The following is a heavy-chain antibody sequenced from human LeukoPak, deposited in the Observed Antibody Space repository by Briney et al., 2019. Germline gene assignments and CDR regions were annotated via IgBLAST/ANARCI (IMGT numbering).Heavy chain of an antibody. CDR2: TKQDGSEK. J-gene: IGHJ4*02. CDR3: ARDIGLRFLEWGAIDY. D-gene: IGHD3-3*01. V-gene: IGHV3-7*01. Sequence: GGSLRLSCAASGFTFSSYWMSWVRQAPGKGLEWVANTKQDGSEKYYVDSVKGRFSISRDNAKNSPYLQMNSLRAEDTAVYYCARDIGLRFLEWGAIDYWGQGTLVTVSS. CDR1: GFTFSSYW.